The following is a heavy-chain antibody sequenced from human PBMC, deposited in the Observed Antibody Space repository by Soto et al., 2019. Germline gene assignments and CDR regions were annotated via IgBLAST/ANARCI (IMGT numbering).Heavy chain of an antibody. CDR1: GFTFTGYA. J-gene: IGHJ4*02. V-gene: IGHV3-23*01. D-gene: IGHD3-22*01. CDR2: ISGSGGST. Sequence: EVQLLESGGGLVQPGGSLRLSCAASGFTFTGYAMSWVRQAPGRGREWVSAISGSGGSTYYADSVKGRFTISRDNSKNTLYLQMNSLRAEDTAVYYCALDYDSSGYYYGFDYWGQGTLVTVSS. CDR3: ALDYDSSGYYYGFDY.